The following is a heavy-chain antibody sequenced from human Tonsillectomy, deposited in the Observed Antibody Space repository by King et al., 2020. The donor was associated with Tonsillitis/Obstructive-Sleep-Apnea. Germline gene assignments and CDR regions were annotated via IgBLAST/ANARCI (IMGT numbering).Heavy chain of an antibody. D-gene: IGHD2-2*02. Sequence: VQLQESGPGLVKPSETLSLTCTVSGGSISSYYWSWIRQPPGKGLEWIGYIYYSGSTNYNPSLKSRVTISVDTSKNQFSLKLSSVTAADTAVYYCARHDFPFSGSGGTAAIPWFDPWGQGTLVTVSS. CDR2: IYYSGST. J-gene: IGHJ5*02. CDR1: GGSISSYY. V-gene: IGHV4-59*08. CDR3: ARHDFPFSGSGGTAAIPWFDP.